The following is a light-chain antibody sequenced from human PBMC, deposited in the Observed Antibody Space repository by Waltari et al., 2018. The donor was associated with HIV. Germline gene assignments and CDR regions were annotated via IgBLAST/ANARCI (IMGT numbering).Light chain of an antibody. J-gene: IGKJ3*01. V-gene: IGKV3-20*01. CDR1: QSVSSSY. CDR2: GAS. Sequence: EIVLTQSPGTLSLSPGERATLSCRASQSVSSSYLAWYQQKPGQAPRLLIYGASSRATGIPDRFSGSVSGTDFTLTISRLEPEDFAVYYCQQYGSSALFTFGPGTKVDIK. CDR3: QQYGSSALFT.